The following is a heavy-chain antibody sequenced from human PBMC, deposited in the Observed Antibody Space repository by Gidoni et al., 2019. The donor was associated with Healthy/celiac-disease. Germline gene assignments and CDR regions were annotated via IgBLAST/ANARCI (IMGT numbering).Heavy chain of an antibody. J-gene: IGHJ4*02. CDR3: ARVSSSWFLDY. D-gene: IGHD6-13*01. CDR2: INAGNGNT. Sequence: QAPGQRLEWMGWINAGNGNTKYSQKFQGRVTITRYTSASTAYMELSSLRSEDTAVYYCARVSSSWFLDYWGQGTLVTVSS. V-gene: IGHV1-3*01.